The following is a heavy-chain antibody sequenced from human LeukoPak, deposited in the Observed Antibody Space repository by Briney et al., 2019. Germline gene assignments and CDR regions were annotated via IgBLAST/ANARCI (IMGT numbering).Heavy chain of an antibody. CDR1: GFTFSSYS. Sequence: PGGSLRLSCAASGFTFSSYSMNWVRRAPGKGLEWVSYIRSSSSTIYYADSVKGRFTISRDNAKNSLYLQMNSLRDEDTAVYYCARDGIQLWTGAFDYWGQGTLVTVSS. CDR3: ARDGIQLWTGAFDY. D-gene: IGHD5-18*01. J-gene: IGHJ4*02. CDR2: IRSSSSTI. V-gene: IGHV3-48*02.